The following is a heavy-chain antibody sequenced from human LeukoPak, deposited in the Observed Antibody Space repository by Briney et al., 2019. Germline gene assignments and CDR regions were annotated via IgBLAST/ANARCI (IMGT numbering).Heavy chain of an antibody. CDR3: ARGRLIAARKGYFDY. CDR1: GYTFTSYY. D-gene: IGHD6-6*01. CDR2: INPSGGST. Sequence: GASVKVSCKASGYTFTSYYMHWVRQAPGQGLEWMGIINPSGGSTSYAQKFQGRVTMTRDMSTSTVYMELSSLRSEDTAVYYCARGRLIAARKGYFDYWGQGTLVTVSS. J-gene: IGHJ4*02. V-gene: IGHV1-46*01.